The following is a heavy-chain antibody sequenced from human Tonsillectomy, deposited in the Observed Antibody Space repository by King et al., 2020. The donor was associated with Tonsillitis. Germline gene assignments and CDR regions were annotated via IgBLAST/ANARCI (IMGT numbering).Heavy chain of an antibody. CDR1: GFTFSSYA. V-gene: IGHV3-30-3*01. CDR3: ARRDGALEYYYYGMDV. Sequence: QLVQSGGGVVQPGRSLRLSCAASGFTFSSYAMHWVRQTPGKGLEGVAATSYDESNKDYADSVKGRFTISRDNSKNTLYLQMNSLRAEDTAVYYCARRDGALEYYYYGMDVWGQGTTVTVSS. J-gene: IGHJ6*02. D-gene: IGHD4-17*01. CDR2: TSYDESNK.